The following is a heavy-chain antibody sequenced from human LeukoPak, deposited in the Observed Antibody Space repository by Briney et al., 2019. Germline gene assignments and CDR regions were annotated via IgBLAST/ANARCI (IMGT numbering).Heavy chain of an antibody. CDR2: LIPIYGSA. J-gene: IGHJ3*01. Sequence: SVKVSCKASGGSFTFTSHAISWVRQAPGQGLEWMGGLIPIYGSANYAQKFQGRLTITSDESTRTVYMELGSLRPEDSAVHYCAGFFYDNSGDAFDLWGQGTMVTVSS. CDR1: GGSFTFTSHA. D-gene: IGHD3-22*01. V-gene: IGHV1-69*01. CDR3: AGFFYDNSGDAFDL.